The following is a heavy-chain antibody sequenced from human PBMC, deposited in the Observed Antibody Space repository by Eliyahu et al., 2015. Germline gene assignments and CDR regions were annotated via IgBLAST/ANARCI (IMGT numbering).Heavy chain of an antibody. Sequence: QVQLQESGPGLVKPSDTLSLTCAVSGIPISTNNWWAWIRQPPGKGLEWIGYIYYSGATHYNPSLKTRITMSFDTSKNQFTLQLSSVTAEDTAMYYCAKKIDSSGAYDYWGQGIMVTVSS. CDR2: IYYSGAT. CDR1: GIPISTNNW. CDR3: AKKIDSSGAYDY. J-gene: IGHJ4*02. D-gene: IGHD6-25*01. V-gene: IGHV4-28*01.